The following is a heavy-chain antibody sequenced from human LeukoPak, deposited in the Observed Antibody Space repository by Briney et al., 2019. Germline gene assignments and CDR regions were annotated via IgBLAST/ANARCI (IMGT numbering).Heavy chain of an antibody. V-gene: IGHV4-4*07. D-gene: IGHD5-18*01. CDR2: IFISGST. CDR3: VRQGYNYGAFNA. J-gene: IGHJ4*02. CDR1: GDSISCCY. Sequence: SDTLSLTRAVSGDSISCCYWTWIRQSAGKGLEWIGRIFISGSTNYNPSLQGRVTMSVDRSKSQFSLRLSSVTAADTAVYYCVRQGYNYGAFNAWGQGTLVTVSS.